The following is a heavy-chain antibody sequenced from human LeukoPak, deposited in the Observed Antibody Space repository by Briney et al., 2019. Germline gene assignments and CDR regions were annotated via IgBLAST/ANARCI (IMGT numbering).Heavy chain of an antibody. D-gene: IGHD2-2*01. V-gene: IGHV4-39*02. CDR1: GGSISSSNYC. CDR3: ARHGNVVVVPAAKGFDY. Sequence: SETLSLTCTVSGGSISSSNYCWAWIRQPPGKGLEWIVSSDYSGNTYYNRSLKRRVTISVDTTKNHFSLVLRSVMAADTAVYYCARHGNVVVVPAAKGFDYWGQGTQVTVSS. CDR2: SDYSGNT. J-gene: IGHJ4*02.